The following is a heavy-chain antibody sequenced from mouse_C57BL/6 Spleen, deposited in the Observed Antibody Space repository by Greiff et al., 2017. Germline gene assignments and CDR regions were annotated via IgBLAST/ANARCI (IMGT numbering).Heavy chain of an antibody. Sequence: EVQLQESGGDLVKPGGSLKLSCAASGFTFSSYGMSWVRQTPDKRLEWVATISSGGSYTYYPDSVKGRFTISRDNAKNTLYLQMSSLKSEDTAMYYCARDYGYDYWYFDVWGTGTTVTVSS. V-gene: IGHV5-6*01. CDR1: GFTFSSYG. CDR3: ARDYGYDYWYFDV. J-gene: IGHJ1*03. D-gene: IGHD2-2*01. CDR2: ISSGGSYT.